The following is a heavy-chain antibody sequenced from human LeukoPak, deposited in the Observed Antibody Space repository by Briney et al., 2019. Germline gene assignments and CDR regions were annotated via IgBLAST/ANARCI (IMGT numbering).Heavy chain of an antibody. CDR2: VHYSGST. J-gene: IGHJ3*02. CDR3: ATGGYYYDSSGNFRDGVPQWLRARRAFDI. D-gene: IGHD3-22*01. V-gene: IGHV4-59*08. CDR1: GGSISTYY. Sequence: SETLSLTCTVSGGSISTYYWSWIRQPPGKGLEWIGYVHYSGSTNYNPSLKSRVTISVDTSKNQFSLKLSSVTAADTAVYYCATGGYYYDSSGNFRDGVPQWLRARRAFDIWGQGTMVTVSS.